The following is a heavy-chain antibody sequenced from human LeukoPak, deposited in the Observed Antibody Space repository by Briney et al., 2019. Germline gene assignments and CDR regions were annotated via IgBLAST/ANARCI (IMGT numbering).Heavy chain of an antibody. CDR1: GGSISSGSYY. CDR3: ARRVVGATTNWFDP. V-gene: IGHV4-61*01. Sequence: SETLSLTCTVSGGSISSGSYYWSWIRQPPGKGLEWIGYIYYSGSTNYNPSLKSRVTISVDTSKNQFSLKLSSVTAADTAVYYCARRVVGATTNWFDPWGQGTLVTVSS. J-gene: IGHJ5*02. CDR2: IYYSGST. D-gene: IGHD1-26*01.